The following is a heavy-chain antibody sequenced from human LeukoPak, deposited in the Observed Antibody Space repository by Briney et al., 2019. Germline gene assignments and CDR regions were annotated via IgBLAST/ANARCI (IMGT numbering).Heavy chain of an antibody. V-gene: IGHV3-30*04. CDR1: GLTLSNYA. Sequence: GGSLRLSCAAPGLTLSNYAMHWVLQAPGKGLEWVAVLAHDGGDRYSADSVKGRFTISRDNSKNTLYLQMSSLRAEDTALYYCARGTPAVAGIDYWGQGTLVTVSS. D-gene: IGHD6-19*01. CDR2: LAHDGGDR. CDR3: ARGTPAVAGIDY. J-gene: IGHJ4*02.